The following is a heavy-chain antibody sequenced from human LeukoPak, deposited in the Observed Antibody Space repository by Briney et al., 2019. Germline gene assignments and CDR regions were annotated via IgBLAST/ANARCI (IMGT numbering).Heavy chain of an antibody. CDR3: ARGLSTRSVN. CDR2: INHSGST. V-gene: IGHV4-34*01. CDR1: GGSFSGYY. D-gene: IGHD4-11*01. J-gene: IGHJ4*02. Sequence: SETLSLTCAVHGGSFSGYYWSWIRQPPGKGLEWIGEINHSGSTNYNPSLKSRVTISVDTSKNQFSLKLSSVTAADTAVYYCARGLSTRSVNWGQGTLVTVSS.